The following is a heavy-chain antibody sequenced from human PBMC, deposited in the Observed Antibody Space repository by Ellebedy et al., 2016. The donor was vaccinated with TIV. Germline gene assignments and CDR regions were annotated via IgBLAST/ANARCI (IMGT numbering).Heavy chain of an antibody. CDR1: GDSVPSQSAI. V-gene: IGHV6-1*01. D-gene: IGHD6-13*01. Sequence: SQTLSLTCAISGDSVPSQSAIWHSIRQSPSRGLEWLGRKYYRYKWYDDYAVSVRSRTTVKADTSKNQFSLRLNSVTPEDTAVYYCTRAGAGGAAGLFGSWGQGTLVTVSS. J-gene: IGHJ4*02. CDR3: TRAGAGGAAGLFGS. CDR2: KYYRYKWYD.